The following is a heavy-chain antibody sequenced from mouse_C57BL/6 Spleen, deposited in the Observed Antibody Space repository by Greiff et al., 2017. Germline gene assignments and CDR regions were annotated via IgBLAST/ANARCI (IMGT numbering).Heavy chain of an antibody. J-gene: IGHJ2*01. V-gene: IGHV1-66*01. CDR2: IYPGSGNT. Sequence: VQLQESGPELVKPGASVKISCKASGYSFTSYYIHWVKQRPGQGLEWIGWIYPGSGNTKYNEKFKGKATLTADTSSSTAYMQLSSLTSEDSAVYYCARPSLGYYFDYWGQGTTLTVSS. CDR1: GYSFTSYY. CDR3: ARPSLGYYFDY.